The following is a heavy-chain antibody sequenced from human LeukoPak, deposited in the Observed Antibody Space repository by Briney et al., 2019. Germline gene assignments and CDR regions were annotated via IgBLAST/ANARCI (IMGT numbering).Heavy chain of an antibody. CDR3: ARGPRVFGVVLSSHWFFDV. CDR1: GYTITSNG. D-gene: IGHD3-3*01. V-gene: IGHV1-69*04. Sequence: SVKVSCKASGYTITSNGSSWLRQDPGQELEWMGRIIPLLGIANYAHQFQGRVTITADNSTSTAYRELSSLRSEDTGVYYCARGPRVFGVVLSSHWFFDVWGRGTLVTVSS. J-gene: IGHJ2*01. CDR2: IIPLLGIA.